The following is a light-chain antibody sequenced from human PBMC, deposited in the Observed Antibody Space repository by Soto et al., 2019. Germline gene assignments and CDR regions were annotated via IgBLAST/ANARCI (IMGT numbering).Light chain of an antibody. J-gene: IGLJ3*02. CDR2: EVS. CDR1: SSDVGGYNY. CDR3: SSFTSSSTLEV. Sequence: QSVLTQPASVSGSPGQSITISCTGTSSDVGGYNYVSWYQQHPGKAPKLTIYEVSNRPSGVSHRFAGSKSGNTASLTISGLQAEDEADYYCSSFTSSSTLEVFGGGTKLTVL. V-gene: IGLV2-14*01.